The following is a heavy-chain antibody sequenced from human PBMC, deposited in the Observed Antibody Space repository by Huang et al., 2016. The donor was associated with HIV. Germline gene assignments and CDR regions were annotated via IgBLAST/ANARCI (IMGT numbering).Heavy chain of an antibody. Sequence: QVQLVQSGGEVKKPGASVKVSCKASDYTFTSYGISWVRQAPGKGLEWMGGISTNKGDTNYAQKFQGRATMTTDTATSTAYMELRSLRSGDTAVYYCGGSSGYWSFDYWGQGTLVTVSS. CDR2: ISTNKGDT. J-gene: IGHJ4*02. D-gene: IGHD3-22*01. V-gene: IGHV1-18*04. CDR3: GGSSGYWSFDY. CDR1: DYTFTSYG.